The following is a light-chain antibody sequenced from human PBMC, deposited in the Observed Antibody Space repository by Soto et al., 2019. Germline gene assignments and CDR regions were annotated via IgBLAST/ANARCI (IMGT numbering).Light chain of an antibody. CDR3: QQDASFPIT. J-gene: IGKJ5*01. CDR2: TAS. Sequence: EIQMGQSASPLSGSVGDRVTITCRASQTISSWLAWYQQKPGKAPNLLIYTASSLQSGVPSRFSGSGSGTDFTLTINGLQPEDFATYYCQQDASFPITFGQGTRLDIK. V-gene: IGKV1-12*01. CDR1: QTISSW.